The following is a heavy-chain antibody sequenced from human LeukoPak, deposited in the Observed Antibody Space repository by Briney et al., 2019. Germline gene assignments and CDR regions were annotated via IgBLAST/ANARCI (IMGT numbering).Heavy chain of an antibody. V-gene: IGHV4-59*01. CDR2: IYYSGST. J-gene: IGHJ3*02. CDR1: GGSISSYY. Sequence: SETLSLTCTVSGGSISSYYWSWIRQPPGKGLEWIGYIYYSGSTNYNPSLKSRVTISVDTSMNQFSLKLSSVTAADTAVYYCARTAALVAFDTWGQGTMVTVSS. D-gene: IGHD6-13*01. CDR3: ARTAALVAFDT.